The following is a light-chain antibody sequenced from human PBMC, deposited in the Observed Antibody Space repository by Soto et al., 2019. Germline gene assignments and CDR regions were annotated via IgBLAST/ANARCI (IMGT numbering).Light chain of an antibody. CDR3: QQYAYSHPYS. V-gene: IGKV3-20*01. Sequence: DIVLTQSPGTLSLSPGESATLSCRASHSLGTDYLAWYQQKPGQAPRLLIYDASRRATSIPLRFSGSGSGADFTLTISTLEPEDFAVYYCQQYAYSHPYSFGQGTKLEIK. J-gene: IGKJ2*03. CDR2: DAS. CDR1: HSLGTDY.